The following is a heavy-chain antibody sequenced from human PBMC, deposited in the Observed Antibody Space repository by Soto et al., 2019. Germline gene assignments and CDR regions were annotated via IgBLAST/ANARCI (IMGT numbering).Heavy chain of an antibody. CDR2: LIPLSGTA. CDR3: ARASNTSPYNIPYGLDV. Sequence: QVQLVQSGAEVKKPGSSVKVSCKTSGGTFSRNVISWVRQAPGQGLEWMGGLIPLSGTASYAPQFQGRVAITADESTSTAYMELNSLRSEDAAVYYCARASNTSPYNIPYGLDVWGPGTTVTVSS. J-gene: IGHJ6*02. CDR1: GGTFSRNV. D-gene: IGHD1-20*01. V-gene: IGHV1-69*12.